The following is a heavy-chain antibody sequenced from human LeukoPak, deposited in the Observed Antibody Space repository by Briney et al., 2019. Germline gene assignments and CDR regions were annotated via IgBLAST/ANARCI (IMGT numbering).Heavy chain of an antibody. V-gene: IGHV1-69*06. J-gene: IGHJ4*02. D-gene: IGHD1-26*01. CDR2: IIPIFGTA. CDR1: GGTFSSYA. CDR3: ARAVSGSYSNFDY. Sequence: SVKVSCKASGGTFSSYAISWVRQAPGQGLEWMGGIIPIFGTANYAQKFQGRVTITADKSTSTAYMELSSLRSEDTAVYYCARAVSGSYSNFDYWGQGTLVTVSS.